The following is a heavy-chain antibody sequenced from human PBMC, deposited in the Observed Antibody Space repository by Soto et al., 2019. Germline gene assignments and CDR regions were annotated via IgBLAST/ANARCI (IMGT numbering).Heavy chain of an antibody. D-gene: IGHD1-26*01. CDR3: ARDVSVGPAPPFDP. V-gene: IGHV1-2*02. Sequence: ASVKVSCKASGYTFTGYYMHWVRQAPGQGLEWMGWINPNSGGTNYAQKFQGRVTMTRDTSISTAYMELSRLRSDDTAVYYCARDVSVGPAPPFDPWGQGTLVTVSS. J-gene: IGHJ5*02. CDR1: GYTFTGYY. CDR2: INPNSGGT.